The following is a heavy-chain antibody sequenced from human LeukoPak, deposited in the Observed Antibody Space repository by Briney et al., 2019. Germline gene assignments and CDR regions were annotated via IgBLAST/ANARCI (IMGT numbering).Heavy chain of an antibody. V-gene: IGHV1-69*04. D-gene: IGHD3-10*01. CDR1: GGTFSSYA. CDR3: ARARRYYGPGDHPDY. J-gene: IGHJ4*02. Sequence: ASVKVSCKASGGTFSSYAISWVRQAPGQGLEWMGSIIPILGIANYAQKFQGRVTITAEKSTRKADMELSSLRSEDTAVYYCARARRYYGPGDHPDYWGQGTLVTVSS. CDR2: IIPILGIA.